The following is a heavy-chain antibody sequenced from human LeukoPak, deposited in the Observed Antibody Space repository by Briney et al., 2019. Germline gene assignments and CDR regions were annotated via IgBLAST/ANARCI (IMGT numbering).Heavy chain of an antibody. CDR3: AKDLSPYDY. Sequence: GGSLRLSCAASGFTFSSYAMNWVRQAPGKGLEWVSVIGATDGVTHYADSVRGRFTIFRDNSKNTLYLQMNSLRAEDTAVYYCAKDLSPYDYWGQGTLVTVSS. CDR2: IGATDGVT. CDR1: GFTFSSYA. V-gene: IGHV3-23*01. J-gene: IGHJ4*02.